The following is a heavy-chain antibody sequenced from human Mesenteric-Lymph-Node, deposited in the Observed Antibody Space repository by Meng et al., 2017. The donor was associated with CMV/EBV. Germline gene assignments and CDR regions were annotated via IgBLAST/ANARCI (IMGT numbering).Heavy chain of an antibody. CDR3: ARARNIVGATPLDY. CDR1: GFTFSSYW. D-gene: IGHD1-26*01. J-gene: IGHJ4*02. V-gene: IGHV3-74*01. Sequence: GESLKIPCAASGFTFSSYWMHWVRQAPGKGLVWVSRINSDGSSTNYADSVKGRFTISRDNANNTLYLQMNSLRAEDTAVYYCARARNIVGATPLDYWGQGTLVTVSS. CDR2: INSDGSST.